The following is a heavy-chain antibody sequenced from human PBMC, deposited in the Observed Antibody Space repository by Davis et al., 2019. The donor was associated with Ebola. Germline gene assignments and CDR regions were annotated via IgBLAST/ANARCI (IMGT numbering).Heavy chain of an antibody. V-gene: IGHV5-51*01. CDR1: GYSFTSYW. J-gene: IGHJ4*02. CDR3: ASLRSVAGTPDY. D-gene: IGHD6-19*01. CDR2: IYPADSDT. Sequence: GESLKISCQGSGYSFTSYWIGWVRQLPGEGLEWMGIIYPADSDTRYSPSFQGQVTISADKSISTAYLQWSSLKASDTAMYYCASLRSVAGTPDYWGQGTLVTVSS.